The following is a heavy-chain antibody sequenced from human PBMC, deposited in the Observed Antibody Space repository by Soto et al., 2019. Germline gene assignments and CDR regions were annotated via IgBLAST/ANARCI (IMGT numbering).Heavy chain of an antibody. V-gene: IGHV3-23*01. CDR1: GFTFSSHV. Sequence: EVQLLESGGGLVQPGGSLRLSCAASGFTFSSHVMNWVRQAPGKGLEWVAAISGGGGTTFYGDSVEGRFTMSRDNSKNTLFLQMNSLRAEDTAVYXCAXGXRAPPPHDYGMDVWGQGTTVTVSS. CDR3: AXGXRAPPPHDYGMDV. J-gene: IGHJ6*02. CDR2: ISGGGGTT.